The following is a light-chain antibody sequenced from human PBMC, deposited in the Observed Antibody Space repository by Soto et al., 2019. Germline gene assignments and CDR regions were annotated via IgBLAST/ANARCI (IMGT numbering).Light chain of an antibody. CDR1: SSDVGSYNL. V-gene: IGLV2-14*02. CDR2: EGS. J-gene: IGLJ1*01. Sequence: QSVLTQPASVSGSPGQSITISCTGTSSDVGSYNLVSWHQQHPGKAPKLMIYEGSKRPSGVSNRFSGSKSGNTASLTISGLQAEDEADYYCSSYTSSSTQVFGTGTKVTVL. CDR3: SSYTSSSTQV.